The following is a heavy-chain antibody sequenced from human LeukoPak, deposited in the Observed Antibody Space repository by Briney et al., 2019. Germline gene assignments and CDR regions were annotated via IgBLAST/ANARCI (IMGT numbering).Heavy chain of an antibody. CDR3: ARRHTANYDFWSGYFGSGYYYMDV. V-gene: IGHV7-4-1*02. Sequence: ASVKVSCKASGYTFTSYAMNWVRQAPGQGLEGMGWINTKTGKPTYAQGFTGRVVFSLDNSLRKAYLQISSLKAEDTPVYYCARRHTANYDFWSGYFGSGYYYMDVWGKGTTVTVSS. CDR2: INTKTGKP. D-gene: IGHD3-3*01. J-gene: IGHJ6*03. CDR1: GYTFTSYA.